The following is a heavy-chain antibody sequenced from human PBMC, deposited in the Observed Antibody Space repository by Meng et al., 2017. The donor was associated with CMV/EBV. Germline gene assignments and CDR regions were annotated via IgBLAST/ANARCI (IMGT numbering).Heavy chain of an antibody. CDR3: AKDRYSNYGGVSWFDP. CDR1: GFTFSSYA. CDR2: ISGSGGST. D-gene: IGHD4-11*01. Sequence: GGSLRLSCAASGFTFSSYAMSWVRQAPGKGLEWVSAISGSGGSTYYADSVKGRFTISRDNSKNTLYLQMNSLRAEDTAVYYCAKDRYSNYGGVSWFDPWGQGTLVTVS. J-gene: IGHJ5*02. V-gene: IGHV3-23*01.